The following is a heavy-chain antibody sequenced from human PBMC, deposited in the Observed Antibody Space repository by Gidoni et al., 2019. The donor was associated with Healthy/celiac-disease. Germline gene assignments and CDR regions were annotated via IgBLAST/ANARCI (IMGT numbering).Heavy chain of an antibody. J-gene: IGHJ6*02. D-gene: IGHD3-16*01. V-gene: IGHV1-18*01. CDR3: ASLGDYNYYYYGMDV. CDR1: GYTFTSYG. CDR2: IRAYNGNT. Sequence: QVQLVQSGAEVKKPGASVKVSCKAPGYTFTSYGISWVRQAPGQGLEWMGWIRAYNGNTNYAQKLQGRVTMTTDTSTSTAYMELRSLRSDDTAVYYCASLGDYNYYYYGMDVWGQGTTVTVSS.